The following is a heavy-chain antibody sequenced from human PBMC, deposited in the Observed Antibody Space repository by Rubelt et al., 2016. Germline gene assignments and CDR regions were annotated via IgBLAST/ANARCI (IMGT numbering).Heavy chain of an antibody. V-gene: IGHV4-34*01. Sequence: QVQLQQWGAGLLKPSETLSLTCAVYGGSFSGYYWGWIRQPPGKGLEWIGNIYYSETTYYNPSLKSRVTISGDTSKPQFSLKLSSVTAADTAVYYCATGTTVTTGLAYWGQGTLVTVSS. CDR3: ATGTTVTTGLAY. CDR1: GGSFSGYY. CDR2: IYYSETT. J-gene: IGHJ4*02. D-gene: IGHD4-17*01.